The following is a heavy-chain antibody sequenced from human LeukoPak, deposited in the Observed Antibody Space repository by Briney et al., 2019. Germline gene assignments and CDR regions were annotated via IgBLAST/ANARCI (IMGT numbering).Heavy chain of an antibody. J-gene: IGHJ5*02. Sequence: ASVKVSCKTSGYTFICHYLNWVRQAPGQGLEWMGWINPKNGGANYAPRFRGRVTLTRDRSTTTVYMELTRLTSDDTAVEYSARDSFWESPVNCFDPWGQGTLVTVSS. CDR2: INPKNGGA. V-gene: IGHV1-2*07. D-gene: IGHD3-16*01. CDR3: ARDSFWESPVNCFDP. CDR1: GYTFICHY.